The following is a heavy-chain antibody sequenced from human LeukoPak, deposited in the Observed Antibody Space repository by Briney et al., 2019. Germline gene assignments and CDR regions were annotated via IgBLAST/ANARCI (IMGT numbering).Heavy chain of an antibody. D-gene: IGHD3-10*01. Sequence: PGGSLRLSCAASGFTFSSYGMNWVRQAPGRGLEWVSKISGSGTTYYADSVKGRFTLSRDNSKNTLYLQMNSLRAEDTALYYCAKEGSSGSYSDYWGQGTLVTVSS. CDR1: GFTFSSYG. CDR3: AKEGSSGSYSDY. CDR2: ISGSGTT. J-gene: IGHJ4*02. V-gene: IGHV3-23*01.